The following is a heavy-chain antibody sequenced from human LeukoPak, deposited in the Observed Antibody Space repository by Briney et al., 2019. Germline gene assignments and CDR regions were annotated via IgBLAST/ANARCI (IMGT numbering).Heavy chain of an antibody. CDR3: ARGGFYGHPFEF. Sequence: SETLSLTCAVYGGSFSGYYWSWIRQPPGKGLEWIGEINHSGSTNYNPSLESRVTISVDSSNNQISLNLNSVIAADTAMYFCARGGFYGHPFEFGGQGILVIVSA. V-gene: IGHV4-34*01. CDR2: INHSGST. D-gene: IGHD3-10*01. J-gene: IGHJ4*02. CDR1: GGSFSGYY.